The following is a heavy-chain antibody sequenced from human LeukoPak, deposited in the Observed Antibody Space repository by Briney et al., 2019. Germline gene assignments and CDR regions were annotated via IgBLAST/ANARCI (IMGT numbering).Heavy chain of an antibody. D-gene: IGHD2-15*01. V-gene: IGHV4-39*07. CDR1: GGSISSSSYY. Sequence: PSETLSLTCTVSGGSISSSSYYWGWIRQPPGKGLEWIGSIYYSGSTYYNPSLKSRVTISVDTSKNQFSLKLSSVTAADTAVYYCARDSHGYCSGGSCYSGGWFDPWGQGTLVTVSS. J-gene: IGHJ5*02. CDR3: ARDSHGYCSGGSCYSGGWFDP. CDR2: IYYSGST.